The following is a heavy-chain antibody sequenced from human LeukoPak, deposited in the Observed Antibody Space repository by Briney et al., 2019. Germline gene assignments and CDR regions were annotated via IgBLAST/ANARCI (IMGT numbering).Heavy chain of an antibody. Sequence: KASETLSLTCSVSGDSVSRSDSYWDWIRQPPGKGLEWIGTIYYSGRTYYSPSLKSRVTMSVAPSNNQFSLTLRSVTAADTALYYCARRRYYDGSGYLEWGQGTLLSVSS. CDR2: IYYSGRT. J-gene: IGHJ1*01. V-gene: IGHV4-39*01. D-gene: IGHD3-22*01. CDR3: ARRRYYDGSGYLE. CDR1: GDSVSRSDSY.